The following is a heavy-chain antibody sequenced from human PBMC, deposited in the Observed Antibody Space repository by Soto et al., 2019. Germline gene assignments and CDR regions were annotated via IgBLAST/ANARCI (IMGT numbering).Heavy chain of an antibody. J-gene: IGHJ5*02. CDR2: IKSKTDGGTT. V-gene: IGHV3-15*07. CDR3: TTDSDSGSGSFVPNWFDP. D-gene: IGHD3-10*01. CDR1: GFTFSNAW. Sequence: GGSLRLSCAASGFTFSNAWMNWVRQAPGKGLEWVGRIKSKTDGGTTDYAAPVKGRFTISRDDSKNTLYLQMNSLKTEDTAVYYCTTDSDSGSGSFVPNWFDPWGQGTLVTVSS.